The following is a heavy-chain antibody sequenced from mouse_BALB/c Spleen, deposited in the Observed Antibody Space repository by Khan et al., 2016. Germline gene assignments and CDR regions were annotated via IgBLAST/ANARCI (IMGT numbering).Heavy chain of an antibody. V-gene: IGHV3-2*02. CDR2: ISYSGVT. Sequence: VQLKESGPGLVKPSQSLSLTCTVTGYSITSEYAWNWIRQFPGNKLEWMGSISYSGVTSYNPSLKSRVSITRDTSENRFFLQLNSVTTEDSATYYWARRLVLRRDYFDYWGQGTTLTVSS. J-gene: IGHJ2*01. CDR3: ARRLVLRRDYFDY. CDR1: GYSITSEYA. D-gene: IGHD1-1*01.